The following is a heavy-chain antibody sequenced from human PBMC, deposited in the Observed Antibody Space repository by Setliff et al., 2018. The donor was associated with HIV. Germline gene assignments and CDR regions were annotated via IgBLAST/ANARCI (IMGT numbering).Heavy chain of an antibody. CDR2: IYNDGSKK. J-gene: IGHJ4*02. Sequence: GGSLRLSCKASGFTFSKYAMHWVRQAPGKGLEWVALIYNDGSKKYYADSVKGRFTISRDNSKNTLYLQMDSLRAEDTAVYYCTKNLYSSRWSPLDYWGQGTLVTVSS. D-gene: IGHD6-13*01. CDR1: GFTFSKYA. V-gene: IGHV3-30*02. CDR3: TKNLYSSRWSPLDY.